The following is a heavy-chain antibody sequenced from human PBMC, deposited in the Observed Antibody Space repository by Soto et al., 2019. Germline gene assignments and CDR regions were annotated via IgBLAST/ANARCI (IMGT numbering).Heavy chain of an antibody. CDR3: ARAVWFGEYHYGMDV. CDR2: IIPIFGTA. CDR1: GGTFSSYA. V-gene: IGHV1-69*06. D-gene: IGHD3-10*01. J-gene: IGHJ6*02. Sequence: QVQLVQSGAEVKKPRSSVKVSCKASGGTFSSYAISWVRQAPGQGLEWMGGIIPIFGTANYAQKFQGRVTITEDKSTSTAHMELSSLRSEDTAVYYCARAVWFGEYHYGMDVWGQGTTVTVSS.